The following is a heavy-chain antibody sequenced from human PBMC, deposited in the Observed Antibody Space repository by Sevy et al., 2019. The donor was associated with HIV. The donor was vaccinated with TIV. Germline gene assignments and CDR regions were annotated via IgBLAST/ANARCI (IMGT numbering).Heavy chain of an antibody. Sequence: GGSLRLSCAASGFAFRTYAFHWVRQAPGRGLEWVGLISSNGDIAFYANSVRGRFTISRDNSMNTLYLELNNLTPDDTAVYYCARGPEWELTSFLSHWGQGTLVTVSS. CDR2: ISSNGDIA. J-gene: IGHJ4*02. CDR1: GFAFRTYA. CDR3: ARGPEWELTSFLSH. V-gene: IGHV3-30-3*01. D-gene: IGHD3-9*01.